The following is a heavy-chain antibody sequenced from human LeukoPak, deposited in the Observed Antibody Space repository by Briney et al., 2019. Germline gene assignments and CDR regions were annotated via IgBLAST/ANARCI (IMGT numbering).Heavy chain of an antibody. V-gene: IGHV4-59*01. J-gene: IGHJ2*01. CDR2: IYYSGST. CDR1: GGSISSYL. CDR3: ARDLGDGYNGYWYFDL. D-gene: IGHD5-24*01. Sequence: SETLSLTCTVSGGSISSYLWSWIRQPPGKGLEWIGYIYYSGSTNYNPSLKSRVTISVDTSKNQFSLKPSSVTAADTAVYYCARDLGDGYNGYWYFDLWGRGTLVTVSS.